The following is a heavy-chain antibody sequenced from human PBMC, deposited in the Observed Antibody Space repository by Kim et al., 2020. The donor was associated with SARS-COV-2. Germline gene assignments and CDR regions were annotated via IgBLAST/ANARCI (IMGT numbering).Heavy chain of an antibody. CDR1: GGSISSYY. J-gene: IGHJ6*02. CDR2: IYYSGST. D-gene: IGHD5-18*01. V-gene: IGHV4-59*01. CDR3: AREPGGYSYGSYYYYGMDV. Sequence: SETLSLTCTVSGGSISSYYWSWIRQPPGKGLEWIGYIYYSGSTNYNPSLKSRVTISVDTSKNQFSLKLSSVTAADTAVYYCAREPGGYSYGSYYYYGMDVWGQGTTVTVSS.